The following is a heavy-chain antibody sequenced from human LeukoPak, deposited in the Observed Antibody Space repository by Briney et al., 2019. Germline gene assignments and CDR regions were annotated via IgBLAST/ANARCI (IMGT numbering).Heavy chain of an antibody. Sequence: SETLSLTCAVYGGSFSGYYWSWIRQPPGKGLEWIGEINHSGGTNYNLSLKSRVTISVDTSKNQFSLKLSSVTAADTAVYYCAGALVVPYNWFDPWGQGTLVTVSS. V-gene: IGHV4-34*01. CDR2: INHSGGT. CDR1: GGSFSGYY. J-gene: IGHJ5*02. CDR3: AGALVVPYNWFDP. D-gene: IGHD2-2*01.